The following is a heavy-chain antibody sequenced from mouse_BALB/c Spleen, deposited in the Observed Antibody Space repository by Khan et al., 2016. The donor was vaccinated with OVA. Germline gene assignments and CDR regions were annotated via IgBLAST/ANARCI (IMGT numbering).Heavy chain of an antibody. J-gene: IGHJ3*01. Sequence: QVQLKQSGAELARPGASVKMSCKASGYTFTSYTIHWIKKRPGQGLEWIGYINPSNGYTNYNQKFKNKATLTTDKSSTTAYLQMSSLTSDDSAVYKCVRAGAYHKNDGLVAYWGQGTLVTVSA. CDR3: VRAGAYHKNDGLVAY. D-gene: IGHD2-14*01. CDR2: INPSNGYT. V-gene: IGHV1-4*01. CDR1: GYTFTSYT.